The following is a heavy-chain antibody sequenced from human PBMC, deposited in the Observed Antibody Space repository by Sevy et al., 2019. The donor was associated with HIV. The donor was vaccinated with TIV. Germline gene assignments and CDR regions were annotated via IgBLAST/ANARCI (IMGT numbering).Heavy chain of an antibody. J-gene: IGHJ4*02. V-gene: IGHV6-1*01. CDR1: GDGISSRGTV. Sequence: SQTLSLTCAISGDGISSRGTVWNWIRQSPSRGLEWLGRTYYRSKWWNNYALSVKSRISINPDTSKNQVSLHLNSVTPDYTAVYYCARDGGSNWDGRPSGTVFDYWGQGTLVTVSS. CDR2: TYYRSKWWN. D-gene: IGHD1-1*01. CDR3: ARDGGSNWDGRPSGTVFDY.